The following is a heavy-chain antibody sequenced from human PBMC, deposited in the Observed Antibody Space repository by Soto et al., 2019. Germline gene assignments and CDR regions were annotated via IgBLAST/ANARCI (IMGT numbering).Heavy chain of an antibody. CDR1: GGYISSYY. CDR2: IYYSGST. Sequence: PSETLSLTCTVSGGYISSYYWRWIRQPPGKGLEWIGYIYYSGSTNYNPSLNSRVTISVDTSKNQFSLKLSSVTAADMAVYYCAAGGGLPRYYWGQGTLVTVSS. J-gene: IGHJ4*02. V-gene: IGHV4-59*12. CDR3: AAGGGLPRYY. D-gene: IGHD5-12*01.